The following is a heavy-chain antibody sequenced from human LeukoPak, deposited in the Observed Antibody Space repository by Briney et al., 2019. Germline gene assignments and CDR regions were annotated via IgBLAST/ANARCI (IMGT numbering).Heavy chain of an antibody. V-gene: IGHV3-48*02. Sequence: GALRLSCAASGFTFSGYSMNWVRLAPGKGLEWVAYISGSSSTIYYADSVKGRFTISRDNAKNSLYLQMSSLRDEDTAVYYCARVRGSYHGDYWGQGTLVTVSS. J-gene: IGHJ4*02. CDR1: GFTFSGYS. CDR3: ARVRGSYHGDY. D-gene: IGHD1-26*01. CDR2: ISGSSSTI.